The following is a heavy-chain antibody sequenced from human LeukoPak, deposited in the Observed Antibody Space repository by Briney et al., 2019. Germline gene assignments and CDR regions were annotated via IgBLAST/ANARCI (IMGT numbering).Heavy chain of an antibody. J-gene: IGHJ3*02. CDR3: ARDYTYYYDSSGYGHAFDI. D-gene: IGHD3-22*01. V-gene: IGHV3-30*01. Sequence: PGGSLRLSCAASGFTFSSYAMHWVRQAPGKGLEWVAVISYDGSNKYYADSVKGRFTISRDNSKNTLYLQMNSLRAEDTAVYYCARDYTYYYDSSGYGHAFDIWGQGTMVTVSS. CDR1: GFTFSSYA. CDR2: ISYDGSNK.